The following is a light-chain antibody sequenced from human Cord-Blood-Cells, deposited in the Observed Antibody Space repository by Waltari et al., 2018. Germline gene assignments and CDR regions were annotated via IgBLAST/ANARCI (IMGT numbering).Light chain of an antibody. CDR2: EVS. CDR1: SSDVGGYNY. CDR3: SSYTNSSTI. V-gene: IGLV2-14*01. J-gene: IGLJ1*01. Sequence: QSALTQPASVSVSPGQSITIPCTGTSSDVGGYNYVSWYQQHPVKTPKLMIYEVSNRPSKVSNRFSCSKTSNTASLTSSGLHGEDDADYYCSSYTNSSTIFGTGTMVTDL.